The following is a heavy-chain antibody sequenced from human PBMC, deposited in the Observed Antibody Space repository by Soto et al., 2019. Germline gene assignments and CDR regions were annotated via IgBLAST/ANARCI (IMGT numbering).Heavy chain of an antibody. CDR1: GGSISSYY. J-gene: IGHJ4*02. D-gene: IGHD4-17*01. Sequence: QVQLQESGPGLVKPSETLSLTCTVSGGSISSYYWSWIRQPPGKGLEWIGYIYDSGSTNYNPSLKSRVTISADTSKNQFSLKLSSVTAADTAVYYCARFPDYRDYGGPWGQGTLVTVSS. V-gene: IGHV4-59*08. CDR2: IYDSGST. CDR3: ARFPDYRDYGGP.